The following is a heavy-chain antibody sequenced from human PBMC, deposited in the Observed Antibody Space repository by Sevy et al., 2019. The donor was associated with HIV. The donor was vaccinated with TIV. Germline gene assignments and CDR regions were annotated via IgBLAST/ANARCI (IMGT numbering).Heavy chain of an antibody. D-gene: IGHD2-8*02. Sequence: GGSLRLSCAASGFSFSGYEMNWVRQAPGKGLEWISYISNGGTTIYYADSVKGRFTISRDNAKNSLYLQMNSMRAEDTAIYYCARDSRTCTDSNCHHFDNWGQGTLVTVSS. V-gene: IGHV3-48*03. CDR3: ARDSRTCTDSNCHHFDN. J-gene: IGHJ4*02. CDR2: ISNGGTTI. CDR1: GFSFSGYE.